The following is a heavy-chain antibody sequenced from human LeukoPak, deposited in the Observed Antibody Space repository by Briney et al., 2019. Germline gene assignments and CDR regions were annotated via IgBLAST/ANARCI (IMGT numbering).Heavy chain of an antibody. CDR3: AKEARYSYGGDFFAY. CDR2: IRSDGSNK. V-gene: IGHV3-30*02. J-gene: IGHJ4*02. D-gene: IGHD5-18*01. Sequence: PGGSLRLSCAASGFTFSSYGMHWVRQAPGKGLEWVAFIRSDGSNKYYADSVKGRFTISRDNSKNTLYLQMNSLRAEDTAVYYCAKEARYSYGGDFFAYWGQGTLVTVSS. CDR1: GFTFSSYG.